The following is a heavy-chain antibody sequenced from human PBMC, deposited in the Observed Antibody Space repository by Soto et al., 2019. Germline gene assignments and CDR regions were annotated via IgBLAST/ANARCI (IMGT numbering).Heavy chain of an antibody. CDR1: GFTFSSYE. CDR2: ISSSSSYI. V-gene: IGHV3-21*01. CDR3: ARDEAVYCSSTSCTNWFDP. D-gene: IGHD2-2*01. J-gene: IGHJ5*02. Sequence: PGGSLRLSCAASGFTFSSYEMNWVRQAPGKGLEWVSYISSSSSYIYYADSVKGRFTISRDNAKNSLYLQMNSLRAEDTAVYYCARDEAVYCSSTSCTNWFDPWGQGTLVTVSS.